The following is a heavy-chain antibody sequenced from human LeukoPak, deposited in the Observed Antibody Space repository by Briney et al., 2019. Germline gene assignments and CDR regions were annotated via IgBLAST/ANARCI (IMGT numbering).Heavy chain of an antibody. CDR2: IYHSGST. V-gene: IGHV4-38-2*01. CDR3: GSTPTDVGY. D-gene: IGHD4-17*01. J-gene: IGHJ4*02. CDR1: GYSISSGYY. Sequence: SETLSLTCAVSGYSISSGYYWGWIRQPPGKGLEWIGSIYHSGSTYYNPSLKSRVTISVDKSKNQFSLKLSSVTAADTAVYYCGSTPTDVGYWGQGTLVTVPS.